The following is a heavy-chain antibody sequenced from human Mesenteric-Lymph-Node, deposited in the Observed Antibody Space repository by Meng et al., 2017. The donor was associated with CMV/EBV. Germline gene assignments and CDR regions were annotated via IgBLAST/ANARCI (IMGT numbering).Heavy chain of an antibody. D-gene: IGHD3-10*01. J-gene: IGHJ6*02. V-gene: IGHV3-53*01. CDR3: ARDASPYSYGSGSYYYYYAMDV. CDR1: GFPVSTNY. CDR2: ISSGGDT. Sequence: GESLKISCAASGFPVSTNYMSWVRQAPGKGLEWVSVISSGGDTYYTDSVKGRFTISRDTSNNTLYLQMNSLRADDTAVYYCARDASPYSYGSGSYYYYYAMDVWGQGTTVTVSS.